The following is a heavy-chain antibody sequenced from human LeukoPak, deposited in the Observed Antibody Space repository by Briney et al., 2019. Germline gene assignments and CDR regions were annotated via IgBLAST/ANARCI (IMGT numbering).Heavy chain of an antibody. CDR1: GYTFTSYY. V-gene: IGHV1-2*02. J-gene: IGHJ4*02. CDR2: INPNSGGT. Sequence: ASVKVSCKASGYTFTSYYIHWVRQAPGQGLEWMGWINPNSGGTNYAQKFQGRVTMTRDTSISTAYMELSRLRSDDTAVYYCARDEDSSGFSWFGRKKEGYDYWGQGTLVTVSS. D-gene: IGHD3-22*01. CDR3: ARDEDSSGFSWFGRKKEGYDY.